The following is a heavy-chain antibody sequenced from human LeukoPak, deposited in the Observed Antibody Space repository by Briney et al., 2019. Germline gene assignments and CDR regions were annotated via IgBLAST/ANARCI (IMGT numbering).Heavy chain of an antibody. CDR1: GGSISSYY. CDR3: ARGCTRSWELLPLFWFDP. Sequence: PSETLSLTCTVSGGSISSYYWSWIRQPPGKGLEWIGYIYYCGSTNYNPSLKSRVTISVDTSKNQFSLKLSSVTAADTAVYSCARGCTRSWELLPLFWFDPWGQGTLVTVSS. D-gene: IGHD1-26*01. V-gene: IGHV4-59*01. J-gene: IGHJ5*02. CDR2: IYYCGST.